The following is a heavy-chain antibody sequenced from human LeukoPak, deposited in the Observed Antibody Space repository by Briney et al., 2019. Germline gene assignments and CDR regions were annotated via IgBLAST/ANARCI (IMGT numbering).Heavy chain of an antibody. J-gene: IGHJ4*02. CDR3: AGSYNTYYAQDY. D-gene: IGHD1-14*01. V-gene: IGHV1-69*06. Sequence: ASVKVSCKASGGTFSSYAISWVRQAPGQGREWIGGIIPISGTAKYAQKLQGRVTISADMSTGTAYMELSSLSSEDTAVYYCAGSYNTYYAQDYWGQGALVTVSS. CDR1: GGTFSSYA. CDR2: IIPISGTA.